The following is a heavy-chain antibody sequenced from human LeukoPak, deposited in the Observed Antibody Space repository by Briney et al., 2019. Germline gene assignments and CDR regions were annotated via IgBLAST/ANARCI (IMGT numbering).Heavy chain of an antibody. D-gene: IGHD3-22*01. CDR3: ARGRFFTTYYYDTSGFYTENY. CDR2: INTNTGNP. CDR1: GYTFTSYA. V-gene: IGHV7-4-1*02. J-gene: IGHJ4*02. Sequence: ASVKVSCKASGYTFTSYAMNWVRQAPGQGLEWMGWINTNTGNPTYAQGFTGRFVFSLDTSVSTAYLQISSLKAEDTAVYYCARGRFFTTYYYDTSGFYTENYWGQGTLVTVSS.